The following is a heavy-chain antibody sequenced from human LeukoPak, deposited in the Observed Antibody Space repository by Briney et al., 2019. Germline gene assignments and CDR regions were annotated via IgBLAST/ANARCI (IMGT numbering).Heavy chain of an antibody. CDR1: GFTFKSYW. CDR3: AREIGSAARGR. V-gene: IGHV3-74*01. CDR2: MNSDGSST. D-gene: IGHD6-13*01. J-gene: IGHJ4*02. Sequence: GGSLRLSCAASGFTFKSYWMHWVRQVPGKGLVWVSRMNSDGSSTSYADSVKGRFTISRDNAKNTVYLQMNSLRAEDTAMYYCAREIGSAARGRWGQGTLVTVSS.